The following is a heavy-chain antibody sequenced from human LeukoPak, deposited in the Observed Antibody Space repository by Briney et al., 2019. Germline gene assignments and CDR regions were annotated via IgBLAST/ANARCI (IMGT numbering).Heavy chain of an antibody. D-gene: IGHD3-9*01. Sequence: SETLSLTCAVYGGSFSGYNWSWIRQPPGKGLEWIGEINHSGSTNYNPSLKSRVTISVDTSKNQFSLKLSSVTAADTAVYYCARAKTGYYIRRNYFDYWGQGTLVTVSS. CDR2: INHSGST. CDR1: GGSFSGYN. V-gene: IGHV4-34*01. CDR3: ARAKTGYYIRRNYFDY. J-gene: IGHJ4*02.